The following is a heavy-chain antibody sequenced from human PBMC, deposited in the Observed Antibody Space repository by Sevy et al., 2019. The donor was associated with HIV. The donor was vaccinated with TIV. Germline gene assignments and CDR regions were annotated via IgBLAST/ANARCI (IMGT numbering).Heavy chain of an antibody. CDR3: AKTIAAAGTGYYFDY. CDR1: GFMFSTYA. V-gene: IGHV3-23*01. D-gene: IGHD6-13*01. Sequence: GGSLRLSSAASGFMFSTYAMNWVRQAPGKGLDWVSSISGSGDSTYYAESVKGRFTISRDNSKNTLYLQMNSLRAEDTAVYYCAKTIAAAGTGYYFDYWGQGTLVTVSS. J-gene: IGHJ4*02. CDR2: ISGSGDST.